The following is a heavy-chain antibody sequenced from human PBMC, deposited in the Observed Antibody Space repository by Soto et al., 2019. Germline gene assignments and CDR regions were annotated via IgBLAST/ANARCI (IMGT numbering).Heavy chain of an antibody. D-gene: IGHD1-26*01. CDR2: VKSKTDGGTT. J-gene: IGHJ4*02. CDR1: GFTFSSYA. CDR3: AKRPLRDTTFDY. V-gene: IGHV3-23*01. Sequence: GGSLRLSCAASGFTFSSYAMSWVRQAPGKGLEWVGRVKSKTDGGTTDFAAPVKGRFTISRDNSKNTLYLQMNSLRAEDTAVYYCAKRPLRDTTFDYWGQGTLVTVSS.